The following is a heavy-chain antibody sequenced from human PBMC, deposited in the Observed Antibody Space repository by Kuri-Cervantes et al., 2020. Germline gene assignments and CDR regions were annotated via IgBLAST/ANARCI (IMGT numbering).Heavy chain of an antibody. Sequence: SETLSLTCTVSGGSISSYYWSWIRQPPGKGLEWIGYIYYSGSTNYNPSLKSRVTMSVDTSKNQFSLKLSSVTAADTAVYYCARETSSGWYPDAFDIWGQETMVTVSS. V-gene: IGHV4-59*12. J-gene: IGHJ3*02. D-gene: IGHD6-19*01. CDR1: GGSISSYY. CDR3: ARETSSGWYPDAFDI. CDR2: IYYSGST.